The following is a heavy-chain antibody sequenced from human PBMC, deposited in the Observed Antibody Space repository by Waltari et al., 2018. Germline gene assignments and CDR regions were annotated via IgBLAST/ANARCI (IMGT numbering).Heavy chain of an antibody. J-gene: IGHJ3*02. CDR2: INTDGSRT. D-gene: IGHD3-16*01. Sequence: EVQLVESGGGLVQPGGSLRLSCAASGFPFRSYWMHWVRQAPGKGLVWVSRINTDGSRTSYADSVKGRFTISRDNAKNTLYLQMNSLRAEDTAVYYCARLLWGDAFDIWGQGTMVTVSS. V-gene: IGHV3-74*01. CDR3: ARLLWGDAFDI. CDR1: GFPFRSYW.